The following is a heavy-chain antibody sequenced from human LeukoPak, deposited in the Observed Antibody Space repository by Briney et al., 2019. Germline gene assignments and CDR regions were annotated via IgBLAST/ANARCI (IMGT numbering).Heavy chain of an antibody. CDR2: ISSSGSTI. J-gene: IGHJ6*03. Sequence: GGSLRLSCAASGFTFSDYYMSWIRQAPGKGLEWVSYISSSGSTIYYADSVKGRFTITRDNSKNTLYLQMNSLRAEDTAVYYCARGTILEWYDNIWYYYYYMDVWGKGTTVTVSS. V-gene: IGHV3-11*04. CDR1: GFTFSDYY. CDR3: ARGTILEWYDNIWYYYYYMDV. D-gene: IGHD3-3*01.